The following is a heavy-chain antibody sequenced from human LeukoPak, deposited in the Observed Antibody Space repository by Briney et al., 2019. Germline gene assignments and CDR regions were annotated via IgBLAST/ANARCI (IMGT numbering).Heavy chain of an antibody. V-gene: IGHV3-9*01. CDR3: AKDKGYCSGGSCYSPFWYFDY. CDR2: ISWTSGSI. D-gene: IGHD2-15*01. Sequence: GGSLRLSCAASGFTFSSYWMSWVRQAPGKGLEWVSGISWTSGSIGYADSVKGRFTISRDNAKNSLYLQMNSLRAEDTALYYCAKDKGYCSGGSCYSPFWYFDYWGQGTLVTVSS. J-gene: IGHJ4*02. CDR1: GFTFSSYW.